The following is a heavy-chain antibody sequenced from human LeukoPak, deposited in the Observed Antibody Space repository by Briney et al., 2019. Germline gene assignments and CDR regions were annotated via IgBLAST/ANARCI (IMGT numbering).Heavy chain of an antibody. Sequence: GGSLRLSCVASGFTFSIYTMSWVRQAPGKGLEWVSSITSSSSSIYSADSVKGRLTISRDNAKNPLCLEMNSLRDEDTAVYYCARDLAWGAYWGQGTLVTVSS. CDR2: ITSSSSSI. V-gene: IGHV3-21*01. CDR1: GFTFSIYT. CDR3: ARDLAWGAY. D-gene: IGHD4/OR15-4a*01. J-gene: IGHJ4*02.